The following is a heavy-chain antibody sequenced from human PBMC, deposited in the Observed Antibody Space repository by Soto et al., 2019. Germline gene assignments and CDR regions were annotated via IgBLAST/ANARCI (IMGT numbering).Heavy chain of an antibody. CDR2: VYYSGTT. CDR1: GGSIDSGDYY. J-gene: IGHJ5*02. D-gene: IGHD4-4*01. CDR3: ARDVTAPPNYFEP. V-gene: IGHV4-61*08. Sequence: SETLSLTCTVSGGSIDSGDYYWSWIRQPPGKGLEWIGYVYYSGTTNYNSFLKSRVTLSLDKSKNQFSLKMNSVTAADTAVYYCARDVTAPPNYFEPWGQGTLVTASS.